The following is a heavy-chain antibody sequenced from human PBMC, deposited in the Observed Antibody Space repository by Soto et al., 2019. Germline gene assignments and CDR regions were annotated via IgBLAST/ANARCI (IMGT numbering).Heavy chain of an antibody. V-gene: IGHV1-69*12. J-gene: IGHJ6*02. CDR2: ITPTFVKA. D-gene: IGHD5-18*01. Sequence: QVQLVQSGAEVKKPGSSVKVSCKASGGTFSSYAISWVRRPPEQGLGWMGGITPTFVKANYAQKFQGRVRITADESTSTAYMELSSLRSEDTAVYYCARDDVDTAMPYGMDVWGQGTTVTVSS. CDR3: ARDDVDTAMPYGMDV. CDR1: GGTFSSYA.